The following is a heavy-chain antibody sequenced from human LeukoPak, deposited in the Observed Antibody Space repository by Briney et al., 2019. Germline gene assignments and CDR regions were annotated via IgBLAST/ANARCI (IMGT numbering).Heavy chain of an antibody. V-gene: IGHV1-69*05. J-gene: IGHJ5*02. CDR3: ARIHYDRSGYSNWFDP. CDR1: GGTFSSYA. Sequence: GASVKVSCKASGGTFSSYAISWVRQAPGQGLEWMGGIIPIFGTANCAQKFQGRVTITTDESTSTAYMELSSLRSEDTAVYYCARIHYDRSGYSNWFDPWGQGTLVTVSS. D-gene: IGHD3-22*01. CDR2: IIPIFGTA.